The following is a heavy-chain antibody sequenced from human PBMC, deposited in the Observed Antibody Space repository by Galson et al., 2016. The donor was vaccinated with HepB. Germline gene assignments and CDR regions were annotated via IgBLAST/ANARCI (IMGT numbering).Heavy chain of an antibody. CDR3: AKWSDAAATY. CDR2: ISGSGDNT. Sequence: SLRLSCAGTGFTFSTYAMSWVRQAPGKRLEWVSAISGSGDNTYYADSVKGRFSVSRDNSKNTLYLQMSSLTAEDTAVYYCAKWSDAAATYWGQGALVTVSS. J-gene: IGHJ4*02. D-gene: IGHD6-13*01. CDR1: GFTFSTYA. V-gene: IGHV3-23*01.